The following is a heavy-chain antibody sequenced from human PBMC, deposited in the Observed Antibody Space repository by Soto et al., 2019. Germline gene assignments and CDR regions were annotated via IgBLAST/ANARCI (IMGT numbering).Heavy chain of an antibody. D-gene: IGHD2-15*01. Sequence: ASVKVSCKASGYTFTGYYMHWVRQAPGQGLEWMGWINPNSGGTNYAQKFQGRATMTRDTSISTAYMELSRLRSDDTAVYYCARRTPHRYWFDPWGQGTLVTVSS. V-gene: IGHV1-2*02. CDR1: GYTFTGYY. CDR2: INPNSGGT. CDR3: ARRTPHRYWFDP. J-gene: IGHJ5*02.